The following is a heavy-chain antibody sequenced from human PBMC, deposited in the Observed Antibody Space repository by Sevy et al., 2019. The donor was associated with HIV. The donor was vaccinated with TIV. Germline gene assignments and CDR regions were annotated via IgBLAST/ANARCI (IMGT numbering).Heavy chain of an antibody. CDR3: VRDVNCTNGVCYDWFDP. CDR1: GGSISSYY. J-gene: IGHJ5*02. Sequence: SETLSLTCTVSGGSISSYYWSWIRQPAGKGLEWIGRIYTSGSTNYNPSLKSRVTMSVDTSKNQFSLKLSSVTAADTAVYYCVRDVNCTNGVCYDWFDPWGQGTLVTVSS. V-gene: IGHV4-4*07. CDR2: IYTSGST. D-gene: IGHD2-8*01.